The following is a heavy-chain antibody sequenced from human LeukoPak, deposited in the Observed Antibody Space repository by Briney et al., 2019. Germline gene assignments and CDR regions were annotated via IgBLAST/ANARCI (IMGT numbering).Heavy chain of an antibody. D-gene: IGHD3-22*01. Sequence: GGSLRLPCAASGFTFSSYSMNWVRQAPGKGLEWVAVVWYDGSKKYSADSVKGRITTSRDDSKNTLYLQMNSLRAEDMAVYYCARGVGYYDSSGTIDYWGQGTLVTVSS. J-gene: IGHJ4*02. V-gene: IGHV3-33*08. CDR3: ARGVGYYDSSGTIDY. CDR2: VWYDGSKK. CDR1: GFTFSSYS.